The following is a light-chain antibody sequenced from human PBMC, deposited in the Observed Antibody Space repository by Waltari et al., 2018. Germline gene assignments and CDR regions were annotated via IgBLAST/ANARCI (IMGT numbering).Light chain of an antibody. CDR1: QDISKW. J-gene: IGKJ4*01. CDR3: QQANSFPPS. V-gene: IGKV1D-12*01. Sequence: DIQMTQSPSSVSASGGDRVTITCRASQDISKWFAWYQQQPGKAPKLLIYAASSLRTGVPSRFSGSGSGTDFTLTISSLQPEDFATYYCQQANSFPPSFGGGTKVEIK. CDR2: AAS.